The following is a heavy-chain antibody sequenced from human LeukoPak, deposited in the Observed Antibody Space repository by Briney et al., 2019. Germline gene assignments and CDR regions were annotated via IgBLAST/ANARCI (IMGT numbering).Heavy chain of an antibody. Sequence: GGSLRLSCPVSGITLSNYGMSWVRQPPGKGLESVAYITSKSDTISYADSVKGRFTISIDNAKNSLYLQMDSLRAEDTAVFYCARGGVTSQSLTYWGQGTLVTVSS. D-gene: IGHD3-10*01. V-gene: IGHV3-48*04. J-gene: IGHJ4*02. CDR2: ITSKSDTI. CDR1: GITLSNYG. CDR3: ARGGVTSQSLTY.